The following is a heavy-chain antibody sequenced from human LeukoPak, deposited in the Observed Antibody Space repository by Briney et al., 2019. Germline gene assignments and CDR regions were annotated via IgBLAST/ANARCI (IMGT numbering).Heavy chain of an antibody. CDR3: ARRFSGSSSYYGRDYYYMDV. D-gene: IGHD3-22*01. V-gene: IGHV4-39*01. Sequence: SETLSLTCTVSGGSISSGSYYWGWIRQPPGKGLEWIGSIYYSGSTYVNPSLKSRVSFFVDTSKNQFSLKVTSVTAADTAVYYCARRFSGSSSYYGRDYYYMDVWGKGTTVIVSS. J-gene: IGHJ6*03. CDR1: GGSISSGSYY. CDR2: IYYSGST.